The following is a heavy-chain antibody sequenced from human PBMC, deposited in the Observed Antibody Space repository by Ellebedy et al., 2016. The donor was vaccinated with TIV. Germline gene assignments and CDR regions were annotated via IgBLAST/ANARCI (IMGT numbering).Heavy chain of an antibody. V-gene: IGHV3-30*04. Sequence: GESLKISXAASGFTFSSYVMHWVRQAPGKGLEWVAVISYDGSNKNYADSVKSRFTISRDNSKNTLYLQMNSLRAEDTAVYYCARGPRIPYPLYYYGMDLWGQGTTVTVSS. J-gene: IGHJ6*02. CDR3: ARGPRIPYPLYYYGMDL. CDR1: GFTFSSYV. CDR2: ISYDGSNK.